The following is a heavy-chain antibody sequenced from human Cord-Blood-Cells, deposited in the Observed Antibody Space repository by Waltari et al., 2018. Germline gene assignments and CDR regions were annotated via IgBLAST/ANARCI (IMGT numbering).Heavy chain of an antibody. D-gene: IGHD2-21*01. CDR1: GFTFSSYA. Sequence: QVQLVESGGGVVQPGRSLRLSCAASGFTFSSYAMHWVRQAPGKGLEWVAVISYDGSNKYYADSVKGRFTISRDNSKNTLYLQMNSLRAEDTAVYYCARDDIVVVIAIDYWGQGTLVTVSS. CDR3: ARDDIVVVIAIDY. V-gene: IGHV3-30-3*01. CDR2: ISYDGSNK. J-gene: IGHJ4*02.